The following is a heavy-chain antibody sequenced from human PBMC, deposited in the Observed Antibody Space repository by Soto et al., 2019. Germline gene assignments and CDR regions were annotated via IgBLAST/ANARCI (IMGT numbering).Heavy chain of an antibody. CDR3: ARGPDNWSFFYDP. CDR2: IYYSGST. D-gene: IGHD1-20*01. J-gene: IGHJ5*02. CDR1: GGSISNNF. Sequence: SETLSLTCSVSGGSISNNFWSWIRHPPGKALEWIGSIYYSGSTNYNPSLKTRVTILVDTSKNQFSLELNSVTAADTAVYFCARGPDNWSFFYDPWGQGTLVTVSS. V-gene: IGHV4-59*01.